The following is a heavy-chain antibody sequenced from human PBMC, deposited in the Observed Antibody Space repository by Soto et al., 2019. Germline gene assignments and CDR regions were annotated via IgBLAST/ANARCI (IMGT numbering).Heavy chain of an antibody. V-gene: IGHV3-23*01. D-gene: IGHD6-13*01. J-gene: IGHJ4*02. CDR1: GFTFSSYA. Sequence: GGSLRLSCAASGFTFSSYAMSWVRQAPGKGLEWVSAISGSGGSTYYADSVKGRFTISRDNSKNTLYLQMNSLRAEDTAVYYCAKVWGYSSSWYGSPRDPDDYWGQGTLVTVSS. CDR3: AKVWGYSSSWYGSPRDPDDY. CDR2: ISGSGGST.